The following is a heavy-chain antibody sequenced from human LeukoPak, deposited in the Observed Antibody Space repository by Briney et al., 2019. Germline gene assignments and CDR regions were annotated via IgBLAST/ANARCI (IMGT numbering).Heavy chain of an antibody. CDR3: ARHPDDYGDHYYFYYYMDV. D-gene: IGHD4-17*01. J-gene: IGHJ6*03. Sequence: SETLSLTCTVSGGSISSSSYYWGWIRQPPGKGLEWIGTIYYSGSTYYNPSLKSRVTISVDTSKNQFSLKLSSVTAADTAVYYCARHPDDYGDHYYFYYYMDVWGKGTTVTVSS. CDR1: GGSISSSSYY. V-gene: IGHV4-39*07. CDR2: IYYSGST.